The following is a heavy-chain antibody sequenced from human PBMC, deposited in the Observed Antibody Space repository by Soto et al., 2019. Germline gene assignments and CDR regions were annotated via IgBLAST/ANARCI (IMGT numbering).Heavy chain of an antibody. CDR2: IYPGDSDT. D-gene: IGHD6-25*01. CDR1: GYSFTSYW. V-gene: IGHV5-51*01. CDR3: ARLYSSELVYYFDY. J-gene: IGHJ4*02. Sequence: GEPLKIPSKGSGYSFTSYWVGWVRQKPGKGLEWMGIIYPGDSDTRYSPSFQGQVTISADKSISTAYLQWSSLKASDTAMYYCARLYSSELVYYFDYWGQGTLVTVSS.